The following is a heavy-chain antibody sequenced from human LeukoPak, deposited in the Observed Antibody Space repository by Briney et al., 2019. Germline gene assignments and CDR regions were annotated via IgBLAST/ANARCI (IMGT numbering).Heavy chain of an antibody. Sequence: SETLSLTCTVSGGSISSYYWSWIRQPAGKGLEWIGRIYTSGSTNYNPSLKSRATMSVDTSKNQFSLKLSSVTAADTAVYYCARVGPGVVASISLGYYYYYYMDVWGKGTTVTVSS. V-gene: IGHV4-4*07. J-gene: IGHJ6*03. CDR3: ARVGPGVVASISLGYYYYYYMDV. D-gene: IGHD5-12*01. CDR1: GGSISSYY. CDR2: IYTSGST.